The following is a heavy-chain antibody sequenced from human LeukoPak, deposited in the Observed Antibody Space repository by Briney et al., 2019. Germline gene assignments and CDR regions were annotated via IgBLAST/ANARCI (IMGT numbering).Heavy chain of an antibody. CDR2: INHSGST. Sequence: PSETLSLTCAVYGGPFSGYYWSWIRQPPGKGLEWIGEINHSGSTNYSPSLKSRVTISVDTSKNQFSLKLSSVTAADTAVYYCATTVTTLYGMDVWGQGTTVTVSS. CDR3: ATTVTTLYGMDV. V-gene: IGHV4-34*01. CDR1: GGPFSGYY. J-gene: IGHJ6*02. D-gene: IGHD4-17*01.